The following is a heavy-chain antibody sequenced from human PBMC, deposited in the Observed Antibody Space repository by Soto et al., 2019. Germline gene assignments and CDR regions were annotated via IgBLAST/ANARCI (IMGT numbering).Heavy chain of an antibody. CDR3: EGGWFFGGLVM. Sequence: PSQTLSLTCGISGDSVSSNSVAWNWIRQSPSRGLEWLGRTNYRSKWYNDYAVSVKSRMIITPDTSKNQVSLQLDSVTPEDTAVFFWEGGWFFGGLVMGGKGTMAT. CDR1: GDSVSSNSVA. CDR2: TNYRSKWYN. D-gene: IGHD2-15*01. V-gene: IGHV6-1*01. J-gene: IGHJ3*01.